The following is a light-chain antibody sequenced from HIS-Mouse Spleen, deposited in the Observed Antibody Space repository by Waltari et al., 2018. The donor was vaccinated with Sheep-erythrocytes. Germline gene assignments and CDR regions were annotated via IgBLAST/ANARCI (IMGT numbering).Light chain of an antibody. J-gene: IGLJ2*01. CDR2: EVS. CDR3: SSYTSSSTQV. Sequence: QSALTQPASVSGSPGQSITLPCTGTSSSAGGYNYVSWYQQHPVKAPKLMIYEVSNRPSGVSNRFSGSKSGNTASLTISGLQAEDEADYYCSSYTSSSTQVFGGGTKLTVL. V-gene: IGLV2-14*01. CDR1: SSSAGGYNY.